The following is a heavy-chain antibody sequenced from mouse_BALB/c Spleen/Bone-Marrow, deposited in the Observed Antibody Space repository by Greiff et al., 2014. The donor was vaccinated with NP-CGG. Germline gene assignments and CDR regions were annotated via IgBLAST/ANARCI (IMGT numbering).Heavy chain of an antibody. CDR2: TYPGTGST. CDR3: ARTVNPAMDY. J-gene: IGHJ4*01. V-gene: IGHV1S132*01. CDR1: GYIFTSYW. Sequence: LQESGAELARPGASVKLSCKTSGYIFTSYWIHWVKQRSGQGLEWIARTYPGTGSTYYNEKFKGKATLTADKSSSTAYMQLSSLRSEDSAVYFCARTVNPAMDYRGQGTSVTVSS.